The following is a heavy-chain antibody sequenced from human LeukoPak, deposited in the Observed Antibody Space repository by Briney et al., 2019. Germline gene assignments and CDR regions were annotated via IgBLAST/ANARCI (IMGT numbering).Heavy chain of an antibody. D-gene: IGHD3-16*01. CDR3: ARQRFDYGYGMDV. V-gene: IGHV5-10-1*01. CDR2: IDPSDSYI. CDR1: GYSFTSYW. J-gene: IGHJ6*02. Sequence: KRGGSLQISCKGSGYSFTSYWISWVRQLPGKGLEWIGRIDPSDSYINYSPSFQGHVTISADKSISTAYLQWSSLKASGTAMYYCARQRFDYGYGMDVWGQGTTVTVSS.